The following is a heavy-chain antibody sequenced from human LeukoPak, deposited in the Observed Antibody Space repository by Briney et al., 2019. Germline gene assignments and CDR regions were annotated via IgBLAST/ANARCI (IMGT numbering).Heavy chain of an antibody. J-gene: IGHJ6*03. CDR1: GFTFDDYA. Sequence: GSLRLSCAASGFTFDDYAMHWVRQAPGKGLEWVSLISWDGGSTYYADSVKGRFTISRDNSKNSLYLQMNSLRAEDTALYYCAKDIGGGAGDNSSRFSYMDVWGKGTTVTVSS. V-gene: IGHV3-43D*03. CDR2: ISWDGGST. D-gene: IGHD6-13*01. CDR3: AKDIGGGAGDNSSRFSYMDV.